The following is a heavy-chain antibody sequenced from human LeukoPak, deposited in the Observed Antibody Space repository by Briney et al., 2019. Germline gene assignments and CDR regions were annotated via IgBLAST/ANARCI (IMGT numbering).Heavy chain of an antibody. CDR1: GFTFSSYS. V-gene: IGHV3-21*01. Sequence: GGSLRLSCAASGFTFSSYSMNWVRQAPGKGLEWVSSISSSSYIYYADSVKGRFTISRDNAKNSLYLQMNSLRAEDTAVYYCARDLDSSGYYFTRPTYYFDYWGQGTLVTVSS. J-gene: IGHJ4*02. CDR3: ARDLDSSGYYFTRPTYYFDY. CDR2: ISSSSYI. D-gene: IGHD3-22*01.